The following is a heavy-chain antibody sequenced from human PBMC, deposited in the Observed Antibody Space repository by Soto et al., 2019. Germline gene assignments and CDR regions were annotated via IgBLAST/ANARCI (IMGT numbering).Heavy chain of an antibody. D-gene: IGHD2-15*01. Sequence: AASVKVSCKASGGTFGSYASSWVRQAPGQGLEWMGGIIPIFGTANYAQKFQGRVTITADESTSTAYMELSSLRSEDTAVYYCARDRSRYCSGGSCTWFDPWGQGTLVTVSS. CDR1: GGTFGSYA. CDR2: IIPIFGTA. V-gene: IGHV1-69*13. J-gene: IGHJ5*02. CDR3: ARDRSRYCSGGSCTWFDP.